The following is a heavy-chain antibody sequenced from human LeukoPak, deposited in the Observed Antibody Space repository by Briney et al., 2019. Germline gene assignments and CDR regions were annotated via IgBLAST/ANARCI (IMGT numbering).Heavy chain of an antibody. J-gene: IGHJ5*02. CDR3: ARGGSDYYGSGSKYNWFDP. Sequence: PSETLSLTCTVSGGSISSYFWTWIRQPAGKGLEWIGRIYSSGSTNYNPSLKSRGTMSVDTSKNQFSLKLTSVTAADTAVYYCARGGSDYYGSGSKYNWFDPWGQGTLVTVSS. CDR1: GGSISSYF. CDR2: IYSSGST. D-gene: IGHD3-10*01. V-gene: IGHV4-4*07.